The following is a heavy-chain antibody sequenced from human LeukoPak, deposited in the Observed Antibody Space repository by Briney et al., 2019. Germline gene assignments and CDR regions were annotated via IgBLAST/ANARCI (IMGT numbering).Heavy chain of an antibody. CDR2: INHSGST. Sequence: SETLSLTCAVYGGSFSGYYWSWIRQPPGKGLEWIGEINHSGSTNYNPSLKSRVTISVDTSKNQFSLKLSSVTAADTAVYYCARIGRSDYGVYYYYYYMDVWGKGTTLTVSS. V-gene: IGHV4-34*01. CDR1: GGSFSGYY. J-gene: IGHJ6*03. D-gene: IGHD4-17*01. CDR3: ARIGRSDYGVYYYYYYMDV.